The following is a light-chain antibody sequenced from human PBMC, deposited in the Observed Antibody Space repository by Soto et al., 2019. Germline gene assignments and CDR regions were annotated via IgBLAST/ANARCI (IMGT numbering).Light chain of an antibody. CDR3: QSYDSSLSGDV. Sequence: QSALTQPTSVSGAPGQRVTISCTGSSSNIGAGFDVHWYQQFPGTAPKLLIYGNTDRPSGVPDRFSDSKSGTSASLAITGLQAEDEADYYCQSYDSSLSGDVFGTGTKLTVL. CDR2: GNT. J-gene: IGLJ1*01. CDR1: SSNIGAGFD. V-gene: IGLV1-40*01.